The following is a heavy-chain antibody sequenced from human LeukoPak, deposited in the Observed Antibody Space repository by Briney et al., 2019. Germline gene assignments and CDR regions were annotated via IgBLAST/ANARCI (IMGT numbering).Heavy chain of an antibody. CDR1: GGSFSGYY. D-gene: IGHD6-19*01. V-gene: IGHV3-7*01. J-gene: IGHJ3*02. CDR3: ARVGGWYLADAFDI. CDR2: IKQDGSEK. Sequence: PSETLSLTCAVYGGSFSGYYWSWVRQAPGKGLEWVANIKQDGSEKYYVDSVKGRFTISRDNAKNSLYLQMNSLRAEDTAVYYCARVGGWYLADAFDIWGQGTMVTVSS.